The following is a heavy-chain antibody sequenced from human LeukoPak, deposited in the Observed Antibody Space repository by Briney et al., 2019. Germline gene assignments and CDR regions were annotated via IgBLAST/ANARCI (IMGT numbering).Heavy chain of an antibody. CDR3: ARDSVTMVRGVHPDY. V-gene: IGHV3-21*01. CDR2: ISSSSSYI. D-gene: IGHD3-10*01. J-gene: IGHJ4*02. CDR1: GFTFSSYS. Sequence: GSLRLSCAASGFTFSSYSMNWVRQAPGKGLEWVSSISSSSSYIYYADSVKGRFTISRDNAKNSLYLQMNSLRAEDTAVYYCARDSVTMVRGVHPDYWGQGTLVTVSS.